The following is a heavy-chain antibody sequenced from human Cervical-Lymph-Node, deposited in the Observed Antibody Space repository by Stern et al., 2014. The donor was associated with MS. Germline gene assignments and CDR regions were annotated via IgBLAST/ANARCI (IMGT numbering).Heavy chain of an antibody. D-gene: IGHD6-19*01. CDR3: VAILRAVGSSGWRYNWFDP. J-gene: IGHJ5*02. CDR1: GGSISNFY. V-gene: IGHV4-59*01. CDR2: IYNSGTT. Sequence: QVQLQESGPGLVKPSETLSLTCSVSGGSISNFYWNWIRQPPGKGLERIGYIYNSGTTKYNPSLKSRVSMSIDTSENQFSLKLSSVTAADTAMYYCVAILRAVGSSGWRYNWFDPWGQGTLVTVSP.